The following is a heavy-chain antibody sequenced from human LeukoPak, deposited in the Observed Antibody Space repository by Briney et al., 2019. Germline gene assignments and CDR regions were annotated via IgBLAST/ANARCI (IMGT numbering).Heavy chain of an antibody. D-gene: IGHD4-17*01. J-gene: IGHJ5*02. CDR1: GGSISPLY. V-gene: IGHV4-34*01. Sequence: SETLSLTCTVSGGSISPLYWSWIRQPPGKGLEWIGEINHSGSTNYNPSLKSRVTISVDTSKNQFSPKLSSVTAADTAVYYCARGDYASRFDPWGQGTLVTVSS. CDR2: INHSGST. CDR3: ARGDYASRFDP.